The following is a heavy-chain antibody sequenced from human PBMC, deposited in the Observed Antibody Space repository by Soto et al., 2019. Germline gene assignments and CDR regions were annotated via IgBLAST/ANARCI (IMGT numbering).Heavy chain of an antibody. V-gene: IGHV4-4*02. J-gene: IGHJ5*02. Sequence: QVQLQESGPGLVKPSGTLSLTCAVSGGSISSSNWWSWVRQPPGKGLEWSGEIYHSGSTNYNPSLKRRVTISVDKSKNQFSLKLSSVTAADTAVYYCARSYMVRGVANWFDPWGQGTLVTVSS. CDR3: ARSYMVRGVANWFDP. CDR1: GGSISSSNW. D-gene: IGHD3-10*01. CDR2: IYHSGST.